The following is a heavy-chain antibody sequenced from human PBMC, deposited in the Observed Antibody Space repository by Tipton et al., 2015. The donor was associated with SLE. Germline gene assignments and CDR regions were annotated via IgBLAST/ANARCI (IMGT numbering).Heavy chain of an antibody. CDR1: GGSISSGSYY. J-gene: IGHJ4*02. CDR3: ARDLGSSGSFDY. V-gene: IGHV4-39*07. Sequence: TLSLTCTVSGGSISSGSYYWSWIRQPPGKGLEWIGSIYYSGSTYYNPSLKSRVTISVDTSKNQFSLKLSSVTAADTAVYYCARDLGSSGSFDYWGQGTLVTASS. CDR2: IYYSGST. D-gene: IGHD6-13*01.